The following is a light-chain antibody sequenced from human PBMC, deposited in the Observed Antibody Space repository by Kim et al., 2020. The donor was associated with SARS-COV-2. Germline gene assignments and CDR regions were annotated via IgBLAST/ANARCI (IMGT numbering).Light chain of an antibody. CDR2: KAS. Sequence: SESVGDRVTITCRASQSISNWLAWFQQKPGKAPKLLIYKASSLESGVPSRFSGSGSGTEFTLTISCLQPDEFATYFCEQYSSYSYSFGQGTKLEI. CDR1: QSISNW. V-gene: IGKV1-5*03. CDR3: EQYSSYSYS. J-gene: IGKJ2*03.